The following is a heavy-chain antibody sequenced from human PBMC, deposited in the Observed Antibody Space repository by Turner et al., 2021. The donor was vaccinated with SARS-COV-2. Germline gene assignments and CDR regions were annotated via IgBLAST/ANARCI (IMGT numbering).Heavy chain of an antibody. CDR2: ISSTSSYI. CDR1: GFTFSSYS. J-gene: IGHJ6*02. D-gene: IGHD3-3*01. V-gene: IGHV3-21*01. Sequence: EVQLVESGGGLVKPGGSLRLSCAASGFTFSSYSMTWVRQAPGKGLEWVSSISSTSSYIYYADSVKGRFTISRDNAKNSLYLQMNSLRAEDTAVYYCAREDDFWSGYHHYGMDVWGQGTTVTVSS. CDR3: AREDDFWSGYHHYGMDV.